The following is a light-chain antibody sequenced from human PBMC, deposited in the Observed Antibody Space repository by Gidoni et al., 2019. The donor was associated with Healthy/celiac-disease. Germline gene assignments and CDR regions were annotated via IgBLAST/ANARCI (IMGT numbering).Light chain of an antibody. CDR1: QSVSSN. V-gene: IGKV3-15*01. CDR3: QQYNNWPPLT. J-gene: IGKJ4*01. CDR2: GAS. Sequence: EIVMTQSPATLSVSPGERATLSCRASQSVSSNLAWYQQKPGQAPRLLIYGASNRATGIPARFSGSGSGKEFTLTISSLQSEDFAVYYCQQYNNWPPLTFGGGTKVEIK.